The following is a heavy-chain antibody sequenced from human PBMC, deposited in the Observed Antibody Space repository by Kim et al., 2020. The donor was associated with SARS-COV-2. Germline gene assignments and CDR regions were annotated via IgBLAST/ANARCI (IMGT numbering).Heavy chain of an antibody. J-gene: IGHJ4*02. CDR2: ISGSGGST. D-gene: IGHD3-3*01. Sequence: GGSLRLSCAASGFTFSSYAMSWVRQAPGKGLEWVSAISGSGGSTYYADSVKGRFTIAKDNSKNTLYLQMNSLGAEDTAVYYCAKGTLRFLEWYPDYWGQRTLVAVCS. CDR1: GFTFSSYA. CDR3: AKGTLRFLEWYPDY. V-gene: IGHV3-23*01.